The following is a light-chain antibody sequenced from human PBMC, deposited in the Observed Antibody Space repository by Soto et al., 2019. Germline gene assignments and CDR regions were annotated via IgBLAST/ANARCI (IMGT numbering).Light chain of an antibody. Sequence: QSVLTQPRSVSGSPGQSVTISCTGTSSDIGGYNYVSWYQQHPGKAPKLMIYDVNKRPSGVPDRFSGSKSGNTASLTISGLQADDEADYYCCSYAGSYTEVFGGGTKVTVL. CDR1: SSDIGGYNY. CDR3: CSYAGSYTEV. CDR2: DVN. V-gene: IGLV2-11*01. J-gene: IGLJ2*01.